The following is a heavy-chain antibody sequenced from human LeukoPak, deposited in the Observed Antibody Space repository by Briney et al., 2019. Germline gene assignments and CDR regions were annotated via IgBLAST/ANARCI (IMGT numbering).Heavy chain of an antibody. J-gene: IGHJ4*02. Sequence: GRSLRLSCAAPGFTFGGYAMTWCRQPPGKGLEWVASTNARGSNTYYADSMKVRVIISKDNPQKTLYLQMDSLRAEDTAVYYCAKDHMDRAMYYFDYWGQGSLVTVAS. CDR2: TNARGSNT. V-gene: IGHV3-23*01. CDR1: GFTFGGYA. D-gene: IGHD5-18*01. CDR3: AKDHMDRAMYYFDY.